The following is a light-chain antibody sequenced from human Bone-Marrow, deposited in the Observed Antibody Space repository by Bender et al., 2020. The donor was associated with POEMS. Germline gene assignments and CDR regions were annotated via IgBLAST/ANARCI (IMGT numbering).Light chain of an antibody. CDR2: EVT. CDR3: CSYADNSVWV. J-gene: IGLJ3*02. Sequence: QSALTQPAFVSGSPGQSITISCTGTSSDVGNYNLVSWYQKYPGKAPKLVIYEVTKRPSGVSNRFSGSKSGNTASLTISGLQAEDEADFYCCSYADNSVWVFGGGTKLTVL. CDR1: SSDVGNYNL. V-gene: IGLV2-23*02.